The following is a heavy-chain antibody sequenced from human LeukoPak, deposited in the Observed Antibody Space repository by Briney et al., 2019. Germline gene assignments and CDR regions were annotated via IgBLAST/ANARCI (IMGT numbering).Heavy chain of an antibody. V-gene: IGHV3-21*04. Sequence: GGSLRLSCAASGFTFNNYAMTWVRQAPGKGLEWVSSISSRCTYIYYADSMKGRFTISRDNAKNSLYLQMNSLRAEDTAVYYCAGAYYYDSSAYYDYWGQGALVTVSP. J-gene: IGHJ4*02. CDR3: AGAYYYDSSAYYDY. CDR2: ISSRCTYI. CDR1: GFTFNNYA. D-gene: IGHD3-22*01.